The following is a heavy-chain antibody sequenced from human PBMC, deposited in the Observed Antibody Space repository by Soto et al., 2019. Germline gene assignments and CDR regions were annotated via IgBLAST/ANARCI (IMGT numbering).Heavy chain of an antibody. D-gene: IGHD4-4*01. CDR1: GFTFSSYW. J-gene: IGHJ3*02. V-gene: IGHV3-74*01. Sequence: GGSLRLSCAASGFTFSSYWMHWVRQAPGKGLVWVSRINSDGRTTTYADSVKGRFTISRDNAKNTLYLQMNSLRAEDTAVYYCARKRVTAETTFAFDIWGQGTMVTVSS. CDR3: ARKRVTAETTFAFDI. CDR2: INSDGRTT.